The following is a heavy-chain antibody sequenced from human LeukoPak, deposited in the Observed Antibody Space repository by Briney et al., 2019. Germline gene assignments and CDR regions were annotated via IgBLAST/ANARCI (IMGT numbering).Heavy chain of an antibody. V-gene: IGHV5-51*01. J-gene: IGHJ4*02. CDR3: ARQVSYGAHFDY. CDR2: IYPSDSDS. Sequence: GESLKISCKGSGYSFSTYWIGWVRQMPGKGLECMGVIYPSDSDSRYSPSFQGQVTISADKSIGTAYLQWSSLKASDTAMYYCARQVSYGAHFDYWGQGTLVTVSS. CDR1: GYSFSTYW. D-gene: IGHD4-17*01.